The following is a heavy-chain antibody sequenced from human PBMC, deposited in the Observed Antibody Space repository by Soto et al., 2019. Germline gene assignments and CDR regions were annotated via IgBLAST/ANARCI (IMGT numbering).Heavy chain of an antibody. J-gene: IGHJ4*02. CDR2: ISSTSSTI. D-gene: IGHD2-2*01. V-gene: IGHV3-48*01. CDR3: ARDREYQPLPDY. CDR1: GFTFNTYT. Sequence: PGGSLRLSCAASGFTFNTYTMNWVRQAPGKGLEWVSYISSTSSTIYYADSVRGRFTISRDNAKNSLYLQMNSLRAEDTAVYYCARDREYQPLPDYWGQGTLVTVSS.